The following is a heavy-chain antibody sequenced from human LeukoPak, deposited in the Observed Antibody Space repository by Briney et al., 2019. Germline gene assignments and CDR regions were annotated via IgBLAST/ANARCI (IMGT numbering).Heavy chain of an antibody. CDR3: ARFIAVSGTIDY. V-gene: IGHV4-39*01. Sequence: SETLSLTCTVSGGSISSSSYYWGWIRQPPGKGLEWIGSIYYSGSTYYNPSLKSRVTISVDTSKNQFSLKLSSVTAADTAVYYCARFIAVSGTIDYWGQGTLVTVSS. CDR2: IYYSGST. D-gene: IGHD6-19*01. J-gene: IGHJ4*02. CDR1: GGSISSSSYY.